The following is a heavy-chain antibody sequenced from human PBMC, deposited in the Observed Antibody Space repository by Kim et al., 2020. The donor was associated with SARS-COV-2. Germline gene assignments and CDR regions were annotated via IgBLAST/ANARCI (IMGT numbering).Heavy chain of an antibody. CDR1: GGSISSYY. V-gene: IGHV4-59*08. CDR3: ARQYTYYDFWSGYYSLLNFDY. CDR2: IYYSGST. Sequence: SETLSLTCTVSGGSISSYYWSWIRQPPGKGLEWIGYIYYSGSTNYNPSLKSRVTISVDTSKNQFSLKLSSVTAADTAVYYCARQYTYYDFWSGYYSLLNFDYWGQGTLVTVSS. J-gene: IGHJ4*02. D-gene: IGHD3-3*01.